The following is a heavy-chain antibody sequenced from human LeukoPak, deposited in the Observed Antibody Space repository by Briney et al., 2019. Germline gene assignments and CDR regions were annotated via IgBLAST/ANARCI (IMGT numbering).Heavy chain of an antibody. Sequence: RGSLRLSCAASGFTFSNYWMHWVRQAPGKGPVWVSRITSDGSSTSYADSVRGRFTISRDNAKNTLYLQMNSLRAEDTAKYYCARDGSLPDYWGQGTQVTVPS. CDR1: GFTFSNYW. V-gene: IGHV3-74*01. D-gene: IGHD1-26*01. CDR2: ITSDGSST. CDR3: ARDGSLPDY. J-gene: IGHJ4*02.